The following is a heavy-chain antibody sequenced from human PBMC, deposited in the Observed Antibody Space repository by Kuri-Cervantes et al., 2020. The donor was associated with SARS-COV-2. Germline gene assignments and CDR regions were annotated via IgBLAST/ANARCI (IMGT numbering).Heavy chain of an antibody. CDR2: INHSGST. D-gene: IGHD2-2*01. J-gene: IGHJ4*02. CDR3: AREDCSSTSCYGIPYGY. V-gene: IGHV4-34*01. Sequence: ESLKISCAASGFTFSSYAMSWIRQPPGKGLEWIGEINHSGSTNYNPSLKSRVTISVDTSKNQFSLQLNSVTPGDTAVYYCAREDCSSTSCYGIPYGYWGQGTLVTVSS. CDR1: GFTFSSYA.